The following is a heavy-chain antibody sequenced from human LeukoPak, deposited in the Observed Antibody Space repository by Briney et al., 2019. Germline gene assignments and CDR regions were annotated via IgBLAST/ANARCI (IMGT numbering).Heavy chain of an antibody. Sequence: PGGSLRLSCAASGFMLSSYWMSWVRQAPGKGLEWVANINQDGSEKYYVDSVKGRFTISRDNAKNSVYLQMNSLRAEDTTVYYCARAVAGTDWFDPWGQGTLVTVSS. CDR1: GFMLSSYW. CDR2: INQDGSEK. V-gene: IGHV3-7*01. CDR3: ARAVAGTDWFDP. D-gene: IGHD6-19*01. J-gene: IGHJ5*02.